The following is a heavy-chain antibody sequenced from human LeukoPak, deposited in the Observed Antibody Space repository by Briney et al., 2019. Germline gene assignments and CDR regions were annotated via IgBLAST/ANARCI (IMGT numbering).Heavy chain of an antibody. CDR2: INHSGST. CDR3: ARDAYYYGSGSYFPFDY. Sequence: PSETLSLTCAVYGGSFSGYYGSWIRQPPGKGLEWIGEINHSGSTNYNPSLKSRVTISVDTSKNQFSLKLGSVTAADTAVYYCARDAYYYGSGSYFPFDYWGQGTLVTVSS. V-gene: IGHV4-34*01. J-gene: IGHJ4*02. CDR1: GGSFSGYY. D-gene: IGHD3-10*01.